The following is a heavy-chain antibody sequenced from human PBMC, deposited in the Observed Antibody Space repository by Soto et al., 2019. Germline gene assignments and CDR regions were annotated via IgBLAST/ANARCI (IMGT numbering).Heavy chain of an antibody. CDR1: GGSISSGGYY. CDR3: ARDLRGYSRYDYLDY. CDR2: SYYTGSS. Sequence: LSLTCTVSGGSISSGGYYWSWIRQHPGKGLEWVGYSYYTGSSYYNPSLKSRVTISVDASKNQLSLRLASVTAADTAVYYCARDLRGYSRYDYLDYWGQGIPVTVPQ. D-gene: IGHD5-12*01. V-gene: IGHV4-31*03. J-gene: IGHJ4*02.